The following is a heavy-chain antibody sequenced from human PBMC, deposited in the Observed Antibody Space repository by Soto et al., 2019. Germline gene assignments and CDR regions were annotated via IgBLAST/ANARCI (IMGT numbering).Heavy chain of an antibody. J-gene: IGHJ4*02. CDR3: AKDRVESGLGEIDY. D-gene: IGHD3-16*01. V-gene: IGHV3-30*18. Sequence: GGSLRLSCAASGFSFSNNGMHWVRQAPGKGLEWVAIISYDGSKKYYADSVKGRFTISRDNSKNTLYLQVNSLRVEDTAIYYCAKDRVESGLGEIDYWGQGTLVTVS. CDR1: GFSFSNNG. CDR2: ISYDGSKK.